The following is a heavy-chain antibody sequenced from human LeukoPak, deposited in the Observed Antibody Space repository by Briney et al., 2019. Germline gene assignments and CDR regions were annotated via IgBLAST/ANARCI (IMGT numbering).Heavy chain of an antibody. V-gene: IGHV4-30-4*08. CDR2: IYYSGST. CDR1: GGSISSGDYY. Sequence: PSQTLSLTCTVSGGSISSGDYYWSWIRQPPGKGLEWIGYIYYSGSTCYNPSLKSRVTISVDTSKNQFSLKLSSVTAADTAVYYCARDGRYSSSWYYMDVWGKGTTVTVSS. J-gene: IGHJ6*03. D-gene: IGHD6-13*01. CDR3: ARDGRYSSSWYYMDV.